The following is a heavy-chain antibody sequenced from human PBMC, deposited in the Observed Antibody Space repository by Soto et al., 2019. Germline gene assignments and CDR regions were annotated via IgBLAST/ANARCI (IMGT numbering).Heavy chain of an antibody. CDR3: ARGYCSNGVCYRYIDL. V-gene: IGHV3-72*01. J-gene: IGHJ2*01. Sequence: GGSLRLSCAASGFTFSDHYMDWVRQAPGKGLEWVGRTRNKANSYTTEYAASVKGRFTISRDDSRNSLYLQMNSLKTEDTAVYYCARGYCSNGVCYRYIDLWGRGTLVTVSS. CDR1: GFTFSDHY. CDR2: TRNKANSYTT. D-gene: IGHD2-8*01.